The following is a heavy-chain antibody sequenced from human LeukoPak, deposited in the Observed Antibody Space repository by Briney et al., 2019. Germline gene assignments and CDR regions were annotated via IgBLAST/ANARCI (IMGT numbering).Heavy chain of an antibody. D-gene: IGHD6-19*01. J-gene: IGHJ4*02. CDR2: ISSSSSYI. CDR3: AKVGSGWLTYFDY. CDR1: GFTFSSYS. Sequence: GGSLRLSCAASGFTFSSYSMNWVRQAPGKGLEWVSSISSSSSYIYYADSVKGRFTISRDNSKNTLYLQMNSLRAEDTAVYYCAKVGSGWLTYFDYWGQGTLVTVSS. V-gene: IGHV3-21*04.